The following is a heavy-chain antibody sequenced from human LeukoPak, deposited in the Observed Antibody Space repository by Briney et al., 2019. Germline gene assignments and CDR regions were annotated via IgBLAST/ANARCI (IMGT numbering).Heavy chain of an antibody. CDR2: ISGNGGST. D-gene: IGHD3-22*01. CDR3: SNSWDPSWNESSGYRGYYYYYGMDV. CDR1: GFTFSSYA. J-gene: IGHJ6*02. Sequence: PGGSLRLSCAASGFTFSSYAMSWVRQAPGKGLEWVSAISGNGGSTYYADSVKGRFTISRDNSKNTLYLQMNSLRAEDTAVTYCSNSWDPSWNESSGYRGYYYYYGMDVWGQGTTVTVSS. V-gene: IGHV3-23*01.